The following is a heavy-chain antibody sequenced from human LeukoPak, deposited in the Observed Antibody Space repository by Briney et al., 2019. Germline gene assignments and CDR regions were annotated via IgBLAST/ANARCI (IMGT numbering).Heavy chain of an antibody. V-gene: IGHV1-2*02. Sequence: ASVKVSCKASRYTFSDSYIHWVRQAPGQGLEWMGSMNPKSGGTKYAQKFQGRVSMTRDTSISTAYMELASLTSDDTAVYYCARAGGRSWFDPWGQGTLVTVSS. CDR1: RYTFSDSY. D-gene: IGHD1-26*01. J-gene: IGHJ5*02. CDR2: MNPKSGGT. CDR3: ARAGGRSWFDP.